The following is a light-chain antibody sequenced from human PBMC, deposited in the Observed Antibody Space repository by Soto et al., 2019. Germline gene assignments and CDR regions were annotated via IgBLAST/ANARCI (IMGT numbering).Light chain of an antibody. CDR2: INSDGSH. CDR1: SGHSSFA. V-gene: IGLV4-69*01. CDR3: QTWGTGIV. Sequence: QPVLTQSPSASASLGASVKLTCTLSSGHSSFAIAWHQQQPEKGPRYLMKINSDGSHTKGDGIPDRFSGSGSGAERYLTISSRQSEDEAEYYCQTWGTGIVFGGGTKLTVL. J-gene: IGLJ2*01.